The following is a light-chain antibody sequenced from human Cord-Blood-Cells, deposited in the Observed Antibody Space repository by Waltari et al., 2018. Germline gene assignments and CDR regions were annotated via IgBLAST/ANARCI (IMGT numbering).Light chain of an antibody. Sequence: QSVLTQPPSPSGTPGQRVTISCSGISPNIESTTVNCYQQLPGTAPKLLIYRNSQRPSGVADRFSGSKSGTSASLAISGLQSEDEADYYCAAWDDSLNGWVFGGGTKLTVL. CDR1: SPNIESTT. CDR3: AAWDDSLNGWV. CDR2: RNS. V-gene: IGLV1-44*01. J-gene: IGLJ3*02.